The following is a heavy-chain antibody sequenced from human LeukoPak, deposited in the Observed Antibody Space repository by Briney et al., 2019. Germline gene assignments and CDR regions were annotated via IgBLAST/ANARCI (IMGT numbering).Heavy chain of an antibody. CDR3: ARDGGTAGYSSGSDY. D-gene: IGHD5-18*01. CDR2: INPGGGST. Sequence: ASVKVSCKASGYTFTSYYMHWVRQAPGQGLEWMGIINPGGGSTSYAQRFQGRVTMTRDMSTSTVYMELSSLRSDDTAVYYCARDGGTAGYSSGSDYWGQGTRVTVSS. J-gene: IGHJ4*02. CDR1: GYTFTSYY. V-gene: IGHV1-46*01.